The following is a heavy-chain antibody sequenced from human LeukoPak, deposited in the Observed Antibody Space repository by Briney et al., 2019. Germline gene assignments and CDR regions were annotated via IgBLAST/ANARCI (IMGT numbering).Heavy chain of an antibody. J-gene: IGHJ4*02. V-gene: IGHV4-59*12. D-gene: IGHD5-12*01. CDR1: GGSISSYY. CDR2: IYYSGST. Sequence: PSETLSLTCTVSGGSISSYYWSWIRQPPGKGLEWIGYIYYSGSTNYNPSLKSRVTISVDTSKNQFSLKLSSVTAADTAVYYCARGGNGGYDYEFDYWGQGTLVTVSS. CDR3: ARGGNGGYDYEFDY.